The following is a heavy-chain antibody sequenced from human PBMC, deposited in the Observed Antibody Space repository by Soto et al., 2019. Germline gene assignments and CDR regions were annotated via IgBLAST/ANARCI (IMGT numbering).Heavy chain of an antibody. V-gene: IGHV3-30*03. Sequence: PGGSLRLSCAASGFTFSSYGMHWVRQAPGKGLEWVAVISYDGSNKYYADSVKGRFTISRDNSKNTLYLQMNSLISEDTAVYYCATPQDYDGCLDSWGQGTLVTVSS. CDR3: ATPQDYDGCLDS. D-gene: IGHD3-22*01. CDR1: GFTFSSYG. J-gene: IGHJ4*02. CDR2: ISYDGSNK.